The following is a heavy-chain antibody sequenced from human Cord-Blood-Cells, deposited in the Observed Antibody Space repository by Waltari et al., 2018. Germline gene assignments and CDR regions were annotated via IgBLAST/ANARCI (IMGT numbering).Heavy chain of an antibody. CDR1: GGSISSSSYY. Sequence: QLQLQESGPGLVKPSETLSLTCTVSGGSISSSSYYWGWIRQPPGKGLEWIGSIYYSGTTSYNPSLKSRVTISVDTSKNQFSLKLSSVTAADTAVYYCARREQYYDFWSGYLTRGYFDYWGQGTLVTVSS. V-gene: IGHV4-39*01. CDR2: IYYSGTT. CDR3: ARREQYYDFWSGYLTRGYFDY. J-gene: IGHJ4*02. D-gene: IGHD3-3*01.